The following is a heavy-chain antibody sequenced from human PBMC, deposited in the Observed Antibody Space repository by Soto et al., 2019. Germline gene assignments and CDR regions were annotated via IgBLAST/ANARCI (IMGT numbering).Heavy chain of an antibody. J-gene: IGHJ3*02. D-gene: IGHD3-3*01. Sequence: GASVKVSCKASGYTFTSYDINWVRQATGQGLEWMGWMNPHSGNTGYAQKFQGRVTMIRNTSISTAYMELSSLRSEDTAVYYCARGGGYDFWSGTDEAFDIWGQGTMVTVSS. V-gene: IGHV1-8*01. CDR3: ARGGGYDFWSGTDEAFDI. CDR1: GYTFTSYD. CDR2: MNPHSGNT.